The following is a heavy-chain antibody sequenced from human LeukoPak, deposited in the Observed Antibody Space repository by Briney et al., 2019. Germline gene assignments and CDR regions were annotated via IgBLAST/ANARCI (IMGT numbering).Heavy chain of an antibody. CDR2: INPSGGST. CDR3: ARVGGAGLYYFDY. Sequence: GASVKVSCKASGYTFTSYYMHWVRQAPRQGLEWMGIINPSGGSTSYAQKFQGRVTMTRDTSTSTVYMEQSTLRSEDTAVYYCARVGGAGLYYFDYWGQGTLVTVSS. V-gene: IGHV1-46*03. CDR1: GYTFTSYY. J-gene: IGHJ4*02. D-gene: IGHD3-16*01.